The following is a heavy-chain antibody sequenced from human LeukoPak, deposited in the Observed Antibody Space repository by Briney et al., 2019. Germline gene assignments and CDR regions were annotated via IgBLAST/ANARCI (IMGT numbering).Heavy chain of an antibody. V-gene: IGHV3-9*01. CDR3: AKDIFTMVRGVVDY. D-gene: IGHD3-10*01. Sequence: QPGRSLRLSCAASGFTFDDYAMHWVRQAPGKGLEWVSGISWNSGSIGYADSVKGRFTISRDNAKNSLYLQMNSLRVEDTALYYCAKDIFTMVRGVVDYWGQGTLVTVSS. CDR1: GFTFDDYA. CDR2: ISWNSGSI. J-gene: IGHJ4*02.